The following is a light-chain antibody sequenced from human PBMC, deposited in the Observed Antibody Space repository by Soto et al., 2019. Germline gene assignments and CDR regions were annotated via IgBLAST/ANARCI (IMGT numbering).Light chain of an antibody. CDR2: RAS. CDR3: QQYHEWPIT. CDR1: QSVRSSY. V-gene: IGKV3-15*01. J-gene: IGKJ5*01. Sequence: EIVLTQSPVTLSLSPGERATLSCRASQSVRSSYLAWYQQKPGQPPRLLIYRASTRATGVPARFSGSGSGTEFTLTISSLQSEDFAVYYCQQYHEWPITFGQGTRLEIK.